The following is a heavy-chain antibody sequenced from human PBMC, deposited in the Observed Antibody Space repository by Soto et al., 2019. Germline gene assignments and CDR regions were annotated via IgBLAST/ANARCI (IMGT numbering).Heavy chain of an antibody. D-gene: IGHD3-3*01. CDR3: ARSAVGRFGFWSGNWFDT. CDR2: IYTSGST. Sequence: SETLSLTCTVSGGSISSYYWSWIRQPAGKGLEWIGRIYTSGSTNYNPSLKSRVTMSVDTSKNQFSLKLSSVTAADTAVYYCARSAVGRFGFWSGNWFDTWGQGTLVTVSS. CDR1: GGSISSYY. V-gene: IGHV4-4*07. J-gene: IGHJ5*02.